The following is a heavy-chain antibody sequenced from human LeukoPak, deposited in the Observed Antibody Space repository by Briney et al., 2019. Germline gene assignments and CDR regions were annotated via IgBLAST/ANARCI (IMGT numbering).Heavy chain of an antibody. J-gene: IGHJ4*02. CDR3: AKDLRVGFHQLLLYYFDY. CDR1: GFTLSSYA. V-gene: IGHV3-23*01. Sequence: PGGSLRLSCAASGFTLSSYAMSWVRQAPGKGLEWVSVISGSGGSTYYADSVKGRFTISRDNSKNTLYLQMNSLRAEDTAVYYCAKDLRVGFHQLLLYYFDYWGQGTLVTVSS. D-gene: IGHD2-2*01. CDR2: ISGSGGST.